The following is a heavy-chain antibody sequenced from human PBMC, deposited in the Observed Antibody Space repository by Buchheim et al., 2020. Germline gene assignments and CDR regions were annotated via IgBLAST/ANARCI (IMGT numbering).Heavy chain of an antibody. J-gene: IGHJ6*02. D-gene: IGHD6-6*01. V-gene: IGHV3-30*03. CDR3: ADSSPYYYYGMDV. CDR2: ISHDGSNK. CDR1: GFTFSSYG. Sequence: QVQLVESGGGVVQPGRSLRLSCAASGFTFSSYGMHWVRQAPGKGLEWVAVISHDGSNKYYADSVKGRFTISRDNSKNTLYLQMNSLRAEDTAVYYCADSSPYYYYGMDVWGQGTT.